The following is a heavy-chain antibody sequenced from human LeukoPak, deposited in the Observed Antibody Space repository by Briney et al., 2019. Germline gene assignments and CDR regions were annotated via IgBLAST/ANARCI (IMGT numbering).Heavy chain of an antibody. CDR2: ISSSSSTI. CDR3: ARGGPPYDFWSGPRFDY. Sequence: GGSLRLSCAASGFTFSSYSMNWVRQAPGKGLEWVSYISSSSSTIYYADSVKGRFTISRDNAKNSLYLQMNSLRAEDAAVYYCARGGPPYDFWSGPRFDYWGQGTLVTVSS. J-gene: IGHJ4*02. D-gene: IGHD3-3*01. CDR1: GFTFSSYS. V-gene: IGHV3-48*01.